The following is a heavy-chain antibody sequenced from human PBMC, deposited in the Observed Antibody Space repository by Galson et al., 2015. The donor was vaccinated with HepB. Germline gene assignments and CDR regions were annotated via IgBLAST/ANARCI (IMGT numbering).Heavy chain of an antibody. CDR3: ARLGITYYDFWSGYYPGSYYGMDV. Sequence: SVKVSCKASGYTFTSYGISWVRQAPGQGLEWMGWISAYNGNTNYAQKLQGRVTMTTDTSTSTAYMELRSLRSDDTAVYYCARLGITYYDFWSGYYPGSYYGMDVWGQGTTVTVSS. V-gene: IGHV1-18*04. CDR1: GYTFTSYG. CDR2: ISAYNGNT. D-gene: IGHD3-3*01. J-gene: IGHJ6*02.